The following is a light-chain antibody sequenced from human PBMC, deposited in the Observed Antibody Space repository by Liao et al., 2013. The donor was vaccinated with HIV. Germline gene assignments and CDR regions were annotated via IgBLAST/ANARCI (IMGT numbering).Light chain of an antibody. J-gene: IGLJ2*01. CDR3: QAWDSSTAAV. CDR1: NIRSRG. CDR2: YDQ. Sequence: YVLTQPPSVSVAPGQTAVMTCGGNNIRSRGVHWYQQRPGQAPVLVMYYDQNRPSGIPERFSGANSGNTATLTISGTQAMDEADYYCQAWDSSTAAVFGGGTKLTVL. V-gene: IGLV3-21*01.